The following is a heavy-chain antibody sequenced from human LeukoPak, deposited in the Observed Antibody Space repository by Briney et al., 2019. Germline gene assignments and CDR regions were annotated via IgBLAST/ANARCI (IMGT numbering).Heavy chain of an antibody. D-gene: IGHD3-10*01. J-gene: IGHJ6*03. V-gene: IGHV3-9*01. Sequence: GRSLRLSCAASGFSFDDYAMHWVRQAPGKGLEWVSGITWNSGNIDYADSVKGRFTIPRDNAKNSLYLQMNNLREEDTALYYCAKDYSGNYYYYYYMDVWGKGTTVTVSS. CDR2: ITWNSGNI. CDR3: AKDYSGNYYYYYYMDV. CDR1: GFSFDDYA.